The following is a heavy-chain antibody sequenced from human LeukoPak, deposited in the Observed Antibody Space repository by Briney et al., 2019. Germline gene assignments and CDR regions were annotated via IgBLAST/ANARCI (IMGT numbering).Heavy chain of an antibody. V-gene: IGHV3-48*03. CDR3: ARESGLGVISPYSDY. Sequence: AGGSLRLSCAASGFTFSSYEMNWARQAPGKGLEGVSYISSSGTKIYYADSVKGRFTISRDNAKNSLYLQMNSLRAEDSGIYYCARESGLGVISPYSDYWGRGTLVTVSP. J-gene: IGHJ4*02. D-gene: IGHD2-21*01. CDR1: GFTFSSYE. CDR2: ISSSGTKI.